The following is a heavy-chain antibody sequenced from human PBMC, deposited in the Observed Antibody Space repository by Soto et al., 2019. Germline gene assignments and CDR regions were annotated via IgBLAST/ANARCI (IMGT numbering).Heavy chain of an antibody. CDR3: ARQWGATFDY. D-gene: IGHD2-8*01. CDR1: GGSISSYY. V-gene: IGHV4-59*01. CDR2: IYYSGRT. J-gene: IGHJ4*02. Sequence: QVQLQESGPGLVKPSETLSLTCTVSGGSISSYYWSWIRQPPGKGLEWIGYIYYSGRTNYNPSLKSRVTISVDTSKNQFSLRLTSVTAADTAVYYCARQWGATFDYWGQGTLVTVSS.